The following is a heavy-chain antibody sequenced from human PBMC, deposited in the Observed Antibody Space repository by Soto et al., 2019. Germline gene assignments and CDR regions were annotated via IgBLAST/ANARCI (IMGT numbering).Heavy chain of an antibody. Sequence: QVPLVESGGGVVQPGRSLRLSCAASGFMFSSYGMHWVRQAPGKGLEWVALLSYDGSNKYYADSVKGRFTISRDNSKNTLYLQMNSLRAEDTAVYYCAKGLYASGWSFLDYWGQGTLVTVSS. V-gene: IGHV3-30*18. D-gene: IGHD6-19*01. CDR2: LSYDGSNK. CDR3: AKGLYASGWSFLDY. CDR1: GFMFSSYG. J-gene: IGHJ4*02.